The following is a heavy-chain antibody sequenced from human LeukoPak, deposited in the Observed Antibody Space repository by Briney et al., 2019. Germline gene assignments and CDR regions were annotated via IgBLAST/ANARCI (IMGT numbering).Heavy chain of an antibody. Sequence: ASVKVSCKASGYTFTGYYMHWVRQAPGQGLEWMGWINPNSGGTNYAQKFQGRVTMTRDTSISTAYMELSRLRSDDTAVYYCARGFVVVPAAPTSDAFDIWGQGTMVTVS. J-gene: IGHJ3*02. CDR3: ARGFVVVPAAPTSDAFDI. D-gene: IGHD2-2*01. V-gene: IGHV1-2*02. CDR2: INPNSGGT. CDR1: GYTFTGYY.